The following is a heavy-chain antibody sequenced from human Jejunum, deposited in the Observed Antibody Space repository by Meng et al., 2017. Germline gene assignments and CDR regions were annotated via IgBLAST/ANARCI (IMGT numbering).Heavy chain of an antibody. CDR3: ARYRDSIDY. J-gene: IGHJ4*02. CDR1: GFTFSNHW. CDR2: IKNDGSEK. D-gene: IGHD1-14*01. Sequence: GESLKISCAASGFTFSNHWMSWVRQAPGKGLEWVANIKNDGSEKYYVDSVKGRFTISRDNAQSSLSLQMNSLRAEDTAVYYCARYRDSIDYWSQGTLVTVSS. V-gene: IGHV3-7*01.